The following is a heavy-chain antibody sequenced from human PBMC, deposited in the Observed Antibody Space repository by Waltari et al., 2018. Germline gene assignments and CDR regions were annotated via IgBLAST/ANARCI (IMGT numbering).Heavy chain of an antibody. D-gene: IGHD6-19*01. CDR2: ISYDGSNK. CDR1: GFTFSSYG. Sequence: QVQLVESGGGVVQPGRALRLYCAASGFTFSSYGMHGVRQAPGKGLEGVAVISYDGSNKYYADSVKGRFTISRDNSKNTLYLQMNSLRAEDTAVYYCAKDGSGWYYFDYWGQGTLVTVSS. CDR3: AKDGSGWYYFDY. V-gene: IGHV3-30*18. J-gene: IGHJ4*02.